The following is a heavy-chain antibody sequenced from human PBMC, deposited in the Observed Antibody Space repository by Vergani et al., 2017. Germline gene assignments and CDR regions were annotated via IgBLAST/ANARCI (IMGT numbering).Heavy chain of an antibody. CDR2: ISGSGGST. CDR3: ASGPSHSVVAAS. Sequence: EVQLLESGGGLVQPGGSLRLSCAASGFTFSSYAMSWVRQAPGKGLEWVSAISGSGGSTYYADYVKGRVTISRDNSKNTLYLQMNSLRAEDTAVYYCASGPSHSVVAASWGQGTLVTVSS. D-gene: IGHD2-15*01. CDR1: GFTFSSYA. V-gene: IGHV3-23*01. J-gene: IGHJ4*02.